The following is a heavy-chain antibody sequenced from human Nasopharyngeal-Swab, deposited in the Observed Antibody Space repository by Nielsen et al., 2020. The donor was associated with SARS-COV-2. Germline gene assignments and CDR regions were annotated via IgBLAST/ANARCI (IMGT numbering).Heavy chain of an antibody. J-gene: IGHJ6*02. D-gene: IGHD3-10*01. CDR2: FDPEDGET. V-gene: IGHV1-24*01. CDR3: ATAPAVRGVIGDYYYYYGMDV. CDR1: GYTLTELS. Sequence: ASVKVSCKVSGYTLTELSMHWVRQAPGKGLEWMGGFDPEDGETIYAQKFQGRVTMTEDTSTDTAYMELSSLRSEDTAVYYCATAPAVRGVIGDYYYYYGMDVWGQGTTVTVSS.